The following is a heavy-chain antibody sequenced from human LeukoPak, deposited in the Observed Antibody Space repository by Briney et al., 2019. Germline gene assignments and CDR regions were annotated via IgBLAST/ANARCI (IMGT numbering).Heavy chain of an antibody. V-gene: IGHV4-38-2*02. J-gene: IGHJ4*02. CDR3: ATSSSWDYFDY. CDR1: GYSISSTYC. D-gene: IGHD2-2*01. CDR2: IYHTGST. Sequence: SETLSLTCTVSGYSISSTYCWGWIRQPPGKGLEWIGTIYHTGSTYYNLSLKSRVTISVDTSKNQFSLKLSSVTAADTAVYYCATSSSWDYFDYWGQGALVTVSS.